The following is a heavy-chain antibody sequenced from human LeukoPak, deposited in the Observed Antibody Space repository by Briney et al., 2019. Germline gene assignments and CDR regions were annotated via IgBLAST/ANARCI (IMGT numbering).Heavy chain of an antibody. J-gene: IGHJ4*02. D-gene: IGHD4-17*01. CDR3: AKAHKMTMVTTGMDY. V-gene: IGHV3-23*01. Sequence: GGSLRLSCAASGFTFSSYAMSWVRQAPGKGLEWVSAISGSGGSTYYADSVKGRFTISRDNSKNTLYLQMNSLRAEDTAVYYCAKAHKMTMVTTGMDYWGQGTLVTVSS. CDR1: GFTFSSYA. CDR2: ISGSGGST.